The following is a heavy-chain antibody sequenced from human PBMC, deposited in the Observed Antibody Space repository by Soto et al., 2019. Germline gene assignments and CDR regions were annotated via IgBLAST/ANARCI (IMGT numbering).Heavy chain of an antibody. CDR1: GFTFSDYY. CDR3: AREIESPNDSSFCSDY. CDR2: ISSSSSYT. V-gene: IGHV3-11*06. Sequence: PVGSLRLSCAAAGFTFSDYYMSWIRQAPGKGLEWVSYISSSSSYTNYAESVKGRFTISRDNAKNSLYLQMNSLRAEDTAVYYCAREIESPNDSSFCSDYWGQGTLVTVSS. J-gene: IGHJ4*02. D-gene: IGHD6-6*01.